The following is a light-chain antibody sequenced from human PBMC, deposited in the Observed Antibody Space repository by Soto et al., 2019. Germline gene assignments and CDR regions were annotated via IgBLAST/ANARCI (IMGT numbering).Light chain of an antibody. J-gene: IGKJ1*01. V-gene: IGKV4-1*01. CDR2: WAS. CDR3: QPYYRPWP. CDR1: QSVLYSSNNKNY. Sequence: DIVMTQSPDSLAVSLGERATINCKSSQSVLYSSNNKNYLAWYQQKPGQPPKLLIYWASTRESGVPDRFSGSGSGTDFTLTISSLQAEDVAVYYCQPYYRPWPFGQGTKVEIK.